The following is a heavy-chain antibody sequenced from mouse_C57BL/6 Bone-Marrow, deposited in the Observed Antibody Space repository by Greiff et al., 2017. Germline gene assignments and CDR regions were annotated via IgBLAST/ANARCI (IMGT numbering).Heavy chain of an antibody. V-gene: IGHV8-8*01. D-gene: IGHD1-1*01. CDR1: GFSLSTFGMG. J-gene: IGHJ3*01. CDR3: ALYYYGSSQFAY. CDR2: IWWDDDK. Sequence: QVTLKESGPGILQPSQTLSLTCSFSGFSLSTFGMGVGWIRQPSGKGLECLAHIWWDDDKYYNPALKSRLTISKDTSKNQVFLKIANVDTADTATYYCALYYYGSSQFAYWGQGTLVTVSA.